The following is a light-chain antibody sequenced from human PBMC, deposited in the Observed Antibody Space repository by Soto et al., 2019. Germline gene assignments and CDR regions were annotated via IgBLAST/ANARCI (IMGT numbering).Light chain of an antibody. CDR1: QSVSSGV. CDR2: GAS. V-gene: IGKV3-20*01. Sequence: EIVLTQSPGTLALSPGETVTLSCRASQSVSSGVLDWYQQKPGQAPRLLIYGASSWATGVPDRFTGSGSGTDFTVTISTLEPEDIGVYHCQQHRTLPNTFGQGTRLEIK. J-gene: IGKJ5*01. CDR3: QQHRTLPNT.